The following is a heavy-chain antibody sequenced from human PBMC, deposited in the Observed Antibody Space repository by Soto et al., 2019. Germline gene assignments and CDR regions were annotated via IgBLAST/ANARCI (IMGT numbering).Heavy chain of an antibody. V-gene: IGHV5-51*01. J-gene: IGHJ4*02. Sequence: PGASLKICCNGAGDSFAGYCGCWVGQMPWKGLEWMGIIYPGDSDTRYSPSFQGKVTISADKSISTAYLQWSSLKASDTAMYYCARLVVTNRNDIDYRGQGTLGT. CDR2: IYPGDSDT. CDR3: ARLVVTNRNDIDY. CDR1: GDSFAGYC. D-gene: IGHD2-21*02.